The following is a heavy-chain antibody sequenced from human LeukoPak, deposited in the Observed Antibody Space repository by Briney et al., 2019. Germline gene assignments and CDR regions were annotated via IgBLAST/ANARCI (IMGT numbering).Heavy chain of an antibody. Sequence: ASVKVSCKASGYTFTGYYMHWVRQAPGQGLEWMGWINPNSGGTNYAQKFQGRVTMTRDTSISTAYMELSRLRSDDTAVYYCARATLPYYYYMDVWGKGTTVTVSS. CDR2: INPNSGGT. CDR1: GYTFTGYY. CDR3: ARATLPYYYYMDV. J-gene: IGHJ6*03. V-gene: IGHV1-2*02. D-gene: IGHD2-15*01.